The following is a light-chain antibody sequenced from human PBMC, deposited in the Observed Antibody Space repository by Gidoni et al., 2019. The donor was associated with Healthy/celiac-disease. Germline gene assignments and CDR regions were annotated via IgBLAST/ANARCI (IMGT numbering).Light chain of an antibody. Sequence: KLPKSPSSLSASVGDRVTITCRDSQGISSYLAWYQQNPGKAPKLLIYAASTLQSGVPSRFSGSGSGTDFTLTISSLQPEDFATYYCQQLNSYPQTFGEGTKLEIK. V-gene: IGKV1-9*01. J-gene: IGKJ2*01. CDR2: AAS. CDR3: QQLNSYPQT. CDR1: QGISSY.